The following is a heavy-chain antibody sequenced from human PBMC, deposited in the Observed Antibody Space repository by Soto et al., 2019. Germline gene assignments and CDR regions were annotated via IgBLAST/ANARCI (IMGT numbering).Heavy chain of an antibody. CDR3: ARVAY. Sequence: GSLRHSCDASGFTFSRVSMNWVLQVPGKGLEGVASISSASSETWYADSVKGRFIISRDNAQNSLFLQMNTLRPEDSAIYYCARVAYWGPGTQVTVSS. V-gene: IGHV3-21*04. CDR1: GFTFSRVS. J-gene: IGHJ4*02. CDR2: ISSASSET.